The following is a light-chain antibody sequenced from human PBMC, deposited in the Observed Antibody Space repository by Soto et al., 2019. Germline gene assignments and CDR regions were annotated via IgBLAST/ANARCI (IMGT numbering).Light chain of an antibody. CDR3: QQRKDYPLT. CDR1: QGISIY. J-gene: IGKJ4*01. V-gene: IGKV1-9*01. CDR2: AAS. Sequence: IQLTHSPAFLSASLGHRVRITFLASQGISIYLAWFQQKPGRAPKLLVYAASTLQSGVPSRFSGSGSGTEFTLTISSLQPEDFATYYCQQRKDYPLTFGGGTKVDIK.